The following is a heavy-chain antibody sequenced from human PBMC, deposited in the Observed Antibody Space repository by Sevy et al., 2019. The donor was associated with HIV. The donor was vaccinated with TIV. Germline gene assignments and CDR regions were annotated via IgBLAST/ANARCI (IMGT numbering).Heavy chain of an antibody. D-gene: IGHD2-2*01. Sequence: SVKVSCKASGGTFSRHAISWVRQAPGQGLEWMGGIIPIFGRGNYAQQFQGRVTITADESTSTAYMGLSSLRYDDTAVYYCARRRDDIVVVPAGRLYFQNGMDVWGQGTTVTVSS. CDR3: ARRRDDIVVVPAGRLYFQNGMDV. V-gene: IGHV1-69*13. CDR2: IIPIFGRG. CDR1: GGTFSRHA. J-gene: IGHJ6*02.